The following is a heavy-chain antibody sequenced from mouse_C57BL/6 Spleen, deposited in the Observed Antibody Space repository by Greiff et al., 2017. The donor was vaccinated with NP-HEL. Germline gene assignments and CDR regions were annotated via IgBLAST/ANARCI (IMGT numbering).Heavy chain of an antibody. J-gene: IGHJ1*03. CDR3: ARTYYSNYWYFDV. V-gene: IGHV1-39*01. CDR1: GYSFTDYN. Sequence: VQLKESGPELVKPGASVKISCKASGYSFTDYNMNWVKQSNGKSLEWIGVINPNYGTTSYNQKFKGKATLTVDQSSSTAYMQLNSLTSEDSAVYYCARTYYSNYWYFDVWGTGTTVTVSS. CDR2: INPNYGTT. D-gene: IGHD2-5*01.